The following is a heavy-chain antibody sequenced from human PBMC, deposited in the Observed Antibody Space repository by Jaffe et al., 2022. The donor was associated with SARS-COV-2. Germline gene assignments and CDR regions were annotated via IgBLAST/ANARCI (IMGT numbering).Heavy chain of an antibody. CDR2: VSSSGNSI. D-gene: IGHD3-16*01. CDR3: ASSRVWSGAFDI. CDR1: GFTLSTYS. V-gene: IGHV3-48*01. J-gene: IGHJ3*02. Sequence: EVQLVESGGGSAQPGGSLRLSCAASGFTLSTYSMSWVRQAPGKGLEWVSYVSSSGNSIYYADSVKGRFTISRDNAKNSLYLQMNSLRAEDTAVYYCASSRVWSGAFDIWGQGTMVTVSS.